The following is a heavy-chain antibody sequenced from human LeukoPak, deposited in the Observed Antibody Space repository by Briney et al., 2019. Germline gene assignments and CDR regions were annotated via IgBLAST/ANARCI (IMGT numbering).Heavy chain of an antibody. D-gene: IGHD3-22*01. Sequence: ASVKVSCKASGYTFTSYAMNWVRQAPGQGLEWMGWINTNTGNPTYAQGFTGRFVFSLDTSVSTAYLQISSLKAEDSAVYYCARVRYYDSSGYYTPYYYYMDVWGKGTTVTVSS. V-gene: IGHV7-4-1*02. CDR2: INTNTGNP. CDR1: GYTFTSYA. J-gene: IGHJ6*03. CDR3: ARVRYYDSSGYYTPYYYYMDV.